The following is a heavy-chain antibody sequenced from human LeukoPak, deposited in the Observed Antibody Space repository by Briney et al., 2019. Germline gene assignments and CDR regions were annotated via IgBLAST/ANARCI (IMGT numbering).Heavy chain of an antibody. D-gene: IGHD2-21*01. Sequence: GGSLRLSCAASGFTFSSYAMSWVRQAPGKGLEWVSAISGSGGSTYYADSVKGRFTISRDNSKNSLYLQMNSLRAEDTAVYYCARDPVVVTRDVWFDPWGQGTLVTVSS. J-gene: IGHJ5*02. CDR3: ARDPVVVTRDVWFDP. CDR2: ISGSGGST. CDR1: GFTFSSYA. V-gene: IGHV3-23*01.